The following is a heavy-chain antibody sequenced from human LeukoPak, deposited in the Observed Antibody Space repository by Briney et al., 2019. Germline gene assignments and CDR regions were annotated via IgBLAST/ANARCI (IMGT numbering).Heavy chain of an antibody. D-gene: IGHD1-14*01. J-gene: IGHJ4*02. Sequence: GGSLRLSCAASGFTVITNDMTWVRQAPGKGLEWVSVLYSDGNTKYSDSVQGRFTISRDHSKHTLYLELNSLSPDDTAVYYCARGVEPLAANTLAYWGQGTLVTVSS. CDR3: ARGVEPLAANTLAY. CDR2: LYSDGNT. V-gene: IGHV3-53*01. CDR1: GFTVITND.